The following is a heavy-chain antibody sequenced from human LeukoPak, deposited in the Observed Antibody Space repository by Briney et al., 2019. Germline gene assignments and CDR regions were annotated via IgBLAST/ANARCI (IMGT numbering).Heavy chain of an antibody. Sequence: PGGSLRLSCAASGFTFRSYGIHWVRQAPGKGLEWVAVMSYDGTNEYYADSLKGRFTISRDNAKNSLYLQLNSLRAEDTALYYCARALLASTTNPFDYWGQGTLVTVSS. J-gene: IGHJ4*02. D-gene: IGHD1-26*01. CDR2: MSYDGTNE. CDR1: GFTFRSYG. V-gene: IGHV3-30*03. CDR3: ARALLASTTNPFDY.